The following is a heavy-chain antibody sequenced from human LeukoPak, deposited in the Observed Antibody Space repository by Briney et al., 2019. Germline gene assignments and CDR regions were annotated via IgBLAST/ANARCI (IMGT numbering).Heavy chain of an antibody. D-gene: IGHD3-9*01. Sequence: GGSLRLSCAASGFTFSSYWMSWVRQAPGKGLEWVANIKQDGSEKYYVDSVKGRFTISRDNAKNSLYLQMNSLRAEDTAVYYCARDLRYFDWLSAFDYWGQGTLVTVSS. CDR2: IKQDGSEK. V-gene: IGHV3-7*01. CDR1: GFTFSSYW. CDR3: ARDLRYFDWLSAFDY. J-gene: IGHJ4*02.